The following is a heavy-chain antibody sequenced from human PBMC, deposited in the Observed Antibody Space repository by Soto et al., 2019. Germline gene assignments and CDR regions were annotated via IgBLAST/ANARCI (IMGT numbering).Heavy chain of an antibody. V-gene: IGHV4-61*08. J-gene: IGHJ4*02. Sequence: SETLSLTCTVSGGSISSGDYYWSWIRQPPGKXXXWIGYIYYSGSTNYNPSLKSRVTISVDTSKNQFSLKLSSVTAADTAVYYCARVAYYYDSSGYQSLYYFDYWGQGTLVTVSS. CDR1: GGSISSGDYY. CDR3: ARVAYYYDSSGYQSLYYFDY. CDR2: IYYSGST. D-gene: IGHD3-22*01.